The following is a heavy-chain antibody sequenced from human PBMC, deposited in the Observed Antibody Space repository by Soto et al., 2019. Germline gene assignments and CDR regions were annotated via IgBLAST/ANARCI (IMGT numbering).Heavy chain of an antibody. Sequence: QVQLVQSGAEVKKPGSSVKVSCKASGLIFSSYAISWVRQAPGQGLEWVGGILPIFGTTNYAQRFKGRVTMTAVTSTTTADLDLSSLRSEDTCVFFIVRGANSGIPTGKGYSFPGMDVWGQGTTVTVPS. CDR2: ILPIFGTT. CDR3: VRGANSGIPTGKGYSFPGMDV. J-gene: IGHJ6*02. D-gene: IGHD3-9*01. V-gene: IGHV1-69*06. CDR1: GLIFSSYA.